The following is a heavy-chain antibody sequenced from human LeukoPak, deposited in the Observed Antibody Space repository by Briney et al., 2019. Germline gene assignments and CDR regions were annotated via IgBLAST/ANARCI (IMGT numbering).Heavy chain of an antibody. CDR1: GFTFSSYG. Sequence: GGSLRLSCAASGFTFSSYGMSWVRHAPGKGLEWVSAISGSGGSTYYADSVKGRFTISRDNSKNTLYLQMNSLRAEDTAVYYCAKDRAPNGDYDYYFDYWGQGTLVTVSS. J-gene: IGHJ4*02. V-gene: IGHV3-23*01. CDR2: ISGSGGST. D-gene: IGHD4-17*01. CDR3: AKDRAPNGDYDYYFDY.